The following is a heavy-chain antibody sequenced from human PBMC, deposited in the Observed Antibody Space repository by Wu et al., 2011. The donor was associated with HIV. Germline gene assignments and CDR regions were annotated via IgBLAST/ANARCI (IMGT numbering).Heavy chain of an antibody. CDR3: ARGRGSRARGWYFDL. J-gene: IGHJ2*01. V-gene: IGHV1-69*04. CDR2: IIPFLDTT. D-gene: IGHD2-15*01. CDR1: GGTFSSYS. Sequence: QVQLVQSGAEVKKPGSSMKVSCKVSGGTFSSYSFSWVRQAPGQGLEWMGRIIPFLDTTNYAPKLQGRVTMTTDTSTSTVDMELRNLRSDDTAVYYCARGRGSRARGWYFDLWGRGTLVTVSS.